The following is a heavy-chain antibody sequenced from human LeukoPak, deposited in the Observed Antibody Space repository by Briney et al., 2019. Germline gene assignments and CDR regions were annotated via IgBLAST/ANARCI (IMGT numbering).Heavy chain of an antibody. D-gene: IGHD3-22*01. CDR3: AKSAVTMIVVVMEYYFDY. CDR1: GFTFSSYA. CDR2: ISGSGGST. V-gene: IGHV3-23*01. Sequence: GGSLRLSCAASGFTFSSYAMSWVRQAPGKGLEWVSAISGSGGSTYYADSVKGRFTISRDSSKNTLYLQMNSLRAEDTAVYYCAKSAVTMIVVVMEYYFDYWGQGTLVTVSS. J-gene: IGHJ4*02.